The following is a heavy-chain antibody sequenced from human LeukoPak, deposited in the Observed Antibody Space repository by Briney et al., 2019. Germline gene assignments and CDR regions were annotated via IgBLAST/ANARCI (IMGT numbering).Heavy chain of an antibody. CDR2: IKSKTDGGTT. CDR1: GFTFSSYG. D-gene: IGHD1-7*01. Sequence: GRSLRLSCAASGFTFSSYGMHWVRQAPGKGLEWVGRIKSKTDGGTTDYAAPVKGRFTISRDDSKNTLYLQMNSLKTEDTAVYYCTTEGELTTYYYGMDVWGKGTTVTVSS. J-gene: IGHJ6*04. V-gene: IGHV3-15*01. CDR3: TTEGELTTYYYGMDV.